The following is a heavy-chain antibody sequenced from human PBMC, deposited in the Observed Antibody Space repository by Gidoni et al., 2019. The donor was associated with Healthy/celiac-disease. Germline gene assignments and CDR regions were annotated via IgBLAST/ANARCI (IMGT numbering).Heavy chain of an antibody. CDR1: GGSFSGYY. D-gene: IGHD3-3*01. J-gene: IGHJ4*02. CDR3: AREPYYDFWSGYSDY. V-gene: IGHV4-34*01. Sequence: QVQLQQWGAGLLKLSETLSLTCAVYGGSFSGYYWSWIRQPPGKGLEWIGEINHSGSTNYNPSLKSRVTISVDTSKNQFSLKLSSVTAADTAVYYCAREPYYDFWSGYSDYWGQGTLVTVSS. CDR2: INHSGST.